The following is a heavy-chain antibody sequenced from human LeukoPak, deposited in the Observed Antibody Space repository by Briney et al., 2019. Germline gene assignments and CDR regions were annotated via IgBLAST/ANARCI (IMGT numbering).Heavy chain of an antibody. CDR1: GFTVSSNY. J-gene: IGHJ6*03. V-gene: IGHV3-53*01. D-gene: IGHD3-16*02. CDR3: ARDVTPYYYMDV. Sequence: GGSLRLSCAASGFTVSSNYMSWVRQAPGKGLEWVSIIYSGGSTFYADSVKGRSTISRDNSKNTLYLQMNSLRAEDTAVYYCARDVTPYYYMDVWDKGTTVTISS. CDR2: IYSGGST.